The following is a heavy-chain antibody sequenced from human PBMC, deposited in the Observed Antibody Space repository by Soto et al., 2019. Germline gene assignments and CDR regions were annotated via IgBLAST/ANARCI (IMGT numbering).Heavy chain of an antibody. V-gene: IGHV1-69*06. Sequence: SVKVSCKASGGTFSSYAISWVRQAPGQGLEWMGGTIPIFGTANYAQKFQGRVTITADKYTSTGYMELSSLRSEDTAVYYCARDQVRVLRFLEWLSPHYYYGMDVWGQGTTVTVSS. CDR1: GGTFSSYA. CDR3: ARDQVRVLRFLEWLSPHYYYGMDV. D-gene: IGHD3-3*01. J-gene: IGHJ6*02. CDR2: TIPIFGTA.